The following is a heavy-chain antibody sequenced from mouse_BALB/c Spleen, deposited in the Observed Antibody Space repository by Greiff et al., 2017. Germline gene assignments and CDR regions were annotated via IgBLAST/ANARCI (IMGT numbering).Heavy chain of an antibody. CDR2: ISSGGSYT. Sequence: EVKLMESGGGLVKPGGSLKLSCAASGFTFSSYAMSWVRQSPEKRLEWVAEISSGGSYTYYPDTVTGRFTISRDNAKNTLYLEMSSLRSEDTAMYYCARDRYDVVGFAYWGQGTLVTVSA. D-gene: IGHD2-14*01. J-gene: IGHJ3*01. CDR3: ARDRYDVVGFAY. V-gene: IGHV5-9-4*01. CDR1: GFTFSSYA.